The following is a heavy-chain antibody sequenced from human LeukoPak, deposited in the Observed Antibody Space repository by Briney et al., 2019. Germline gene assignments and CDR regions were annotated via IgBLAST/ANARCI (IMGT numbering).Heavy chain of an antibody. Sequence: SETLSLTCTVSGDSIRSYYWSWIRQPPGKGLEWIGYIYYSGSTNYNPPLKSRVTMSVDTSKNQFSLKLSSVTAADTAVYYCARSVLFDPWGQGTLVTVSS. J-gene: IGHJ5*02. CDR1: GDSIRSYY. CDR3: ARSVLFDP. V-gene: IGHV4-59*01. CDR2: IYYSGST.